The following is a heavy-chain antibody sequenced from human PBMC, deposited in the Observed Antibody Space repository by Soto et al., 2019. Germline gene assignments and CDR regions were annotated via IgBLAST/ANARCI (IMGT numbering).Heavy chain of an antibody. CDR1: GGSLSSGDYY. V-gene: IGHV4-30-4*01. CDR2: IYYSGST. CDR3: ARGVTTTRD. J-gene: IGHJ4*02. D-gene: IGHD3-22*01. Sequence: QVQLQESGPGLVKPSQTLSLTCTVSGGSLSSGDYYWTWIRQPPGKGLGWIGYIYYSGSTYYDPSLKSRVTLSVDTSKNQFSLKLNSGTAADTAVYYCARGVTTTRDWGQGTLVTVSS.